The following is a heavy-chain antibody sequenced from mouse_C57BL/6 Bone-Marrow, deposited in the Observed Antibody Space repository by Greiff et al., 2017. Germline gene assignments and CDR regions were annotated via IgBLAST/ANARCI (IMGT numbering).Heavy chain of an antibody. CDR2: FDPENGDT. CDR1: GFNIKADS. J-gene: IGHJ2*01. CDR3: TGYGNYYY. Sequence: EVQLKQSGAELVRPGASVKLSCTASGFNIKADSMHWVKQRPEQGLEWIGWFDPENGDTEYTPKFQGKATITSDTSSNTAYLQLSSLTSEDSAVYYGTGYGNYYYWGQGTTLTVSS. V-gene: IGHV14-4*01. D-gene: IGHD2-10*02.